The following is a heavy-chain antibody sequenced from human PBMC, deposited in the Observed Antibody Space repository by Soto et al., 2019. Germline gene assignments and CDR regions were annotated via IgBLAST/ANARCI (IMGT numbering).Heavy chain of an antibody. CDR1: GGPINTGDYY. CDR2: VFYSGAT. CDR3: ARAGFSYGHLLF. Sequence: SETLSLTCNVSGGPINTGDYYWNWIRQPPGKGLEWIGYVFYSGATNYSPSLKSRAAISMDTSKNQFSLSLTSVTAADTAVYYCARAGFSYGHLLFWGQGIRVTVSS. J-gene: IGHJ4*02. V-gene: IGHV4-30-4*01. D-gene: IGHD3-10*01.